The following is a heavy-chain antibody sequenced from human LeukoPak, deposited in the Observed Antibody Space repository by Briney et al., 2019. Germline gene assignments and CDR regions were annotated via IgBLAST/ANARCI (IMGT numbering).Heavy chain of an antibody. CDR1: GFTFSGYG. CDR2: IQNDGTNE. CDR3: ATYSNHFFDY. V-gene: IGHV3-30*02. D-gene: IGHD4-11*01. J-gene: IGHJ4*02. Sequence: GGSLRLSCAASGFTFSGYGMHCFRQAPAKGPEWVAFIQNDGTNEYFADSVKGRFTISRDNSKNTLYLHMYSLRVEDTALYYCATYSNHFFDYWGQGTLVTVSS.